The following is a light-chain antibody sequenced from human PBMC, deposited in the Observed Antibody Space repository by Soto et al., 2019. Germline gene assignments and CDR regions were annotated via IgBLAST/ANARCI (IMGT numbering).Light chain of an antibody. Sequence: QSVLTQPASVSGSPGQSITISCTGTSSDVGGYNYVSWYQQHPGKAPKLMIYDVSNRPSGVSNRFSSSKSGNTASLTISGLQAEYEADSYCSSYTSSSTYVFGPGTKVTVL. CDR2: DVS. CDR1: SSDVGGYNY. CDR3: SSYTSSSTYV. J-gene: IGLJ1*01. V-gene: IGLV2-14*01.